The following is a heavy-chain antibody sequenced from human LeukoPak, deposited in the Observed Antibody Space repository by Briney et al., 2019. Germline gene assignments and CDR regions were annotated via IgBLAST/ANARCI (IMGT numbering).Heavy chain of an antibody. J-gene: IGHJ4*02. Sequence: SVKVSCKASGGTFSSYAISWVRQAPGQGLEWMGGIIPIIGTANYAQKFQGRVTITTDESTSTAYMELSSLRSEDTAVYYCATYYDSSGYLGYFDYWGQGTLVTVSS. CDR3: ATYYDSSGYLGYFDY. D-gene: IGHD3-22*01. CDR1: GGTFSSYA. CDR2: IIPIIGTA. V-gene: IGHV1-69*05.